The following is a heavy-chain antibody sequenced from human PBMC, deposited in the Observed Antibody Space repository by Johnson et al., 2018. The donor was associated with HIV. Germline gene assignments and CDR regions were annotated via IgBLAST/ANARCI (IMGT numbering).Heavy chain of an antibody. CDR1: GFTFSSYD. V-gene: IGHV3-30*02. CDR2: IRYDVSNK. J-gene: IGHJ3*02. Sequence: QVQLVESGGGLVQPGGSLRLSCAASGFTFSSYDMHWVRQAPGKGLEWVAFIRYDVSNKYYADSVKGRFTIFRDNSKNTLYLQMNSLRVEDTAIYYCARGWGGQQPIWGQGTMVTVSS. D-gene: IGHD3-16*01. CDR3: ARGWGGQQPI.